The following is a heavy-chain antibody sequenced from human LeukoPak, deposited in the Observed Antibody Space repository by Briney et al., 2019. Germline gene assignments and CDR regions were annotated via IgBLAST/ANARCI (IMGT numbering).Heavy chain of an antibody. Sequence: GRSLRLSCAASGFTFSSYGMHWVRQAPGKGLEWVAVISYDASKQYYADSVKGRFTISRDSSKNTLYLQMNSLRPDDTAVYYCAKCGYSGYGRNWFDPWGQGTLVTVSS. V-gene: IGHV3-30*18. D-gene: IGHD5-12*01. CDR2: ISYDASKQ. CDR1: GFTFSSYG. CDR3: AKCGYSGYGRNWFDP. J-gene: IGHJ5*02.